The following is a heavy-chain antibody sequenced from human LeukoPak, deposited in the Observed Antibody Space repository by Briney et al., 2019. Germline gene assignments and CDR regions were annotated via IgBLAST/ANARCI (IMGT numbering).Heavy chain of an antibody. CDR3: AKLPGDGYNSRDY. CDR2: ISYDGSNK. CDR1: GFTFSSYG. J-gene: IGHJ4*02. D-gene: IGHD5-24*01. V-gene: IGHV3-30*18. Sequence: PGRSLRLSCAASGFTFSSYGMHWVRQAPGKGLEGVAVISYDGSNKYYADSVKGRFTISRDNSKNTLYLQMNSLRAEDTAVYYCAKLPGDGYNSRDYWGQGTLVTVSS.